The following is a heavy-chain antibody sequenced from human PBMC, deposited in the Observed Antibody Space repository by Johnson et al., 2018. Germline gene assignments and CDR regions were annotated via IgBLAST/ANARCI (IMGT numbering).Heavy chain of an antibody. V-gene: IGHV5-51*01. Sequence: VQLVQSGAEVKKPGESLKISCKGSGYSFTSYWIGWVRQMPGKGLEWMGIIYPGDSDTRYSPSFQGQVTISAAKSISTAYLQWSSLKASDTAKYYCAVCDVHICYYLDAFDIWGQGTMVSFSS. D-gene: IGHD3-22*01. CDR1: GYSFTSYW. J-gene: IGHJ3*02. CDR2: IYPGDSDT. CDR3: AVCDVHICYYLDAFDI.